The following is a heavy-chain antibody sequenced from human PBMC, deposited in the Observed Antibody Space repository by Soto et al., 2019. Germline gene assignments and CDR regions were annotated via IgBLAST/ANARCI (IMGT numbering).Heavy chain of an antibody. D-gene: IGHD2-2*01. V-gene: IGHV1-18*01. J-gene: IGHJ3*02. Sequence: ASVKVSCKASGYTFTSYAMHWVRQAPGQGLEWLGWISTYIGITNYSQKLQGRVTMTTDTSTSTAYMELRSLRSDDTALYYCARDQDIVVVPAGQGAFDIWGQGTMVTVSS. CDR3: ARDQDIVVVPAGQGAFDI. CDR2: ISTYIGIT. CDR1: GYTFTSYA.